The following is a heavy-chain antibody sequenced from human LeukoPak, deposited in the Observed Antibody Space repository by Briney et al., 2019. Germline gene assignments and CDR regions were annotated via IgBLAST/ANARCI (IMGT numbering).Heavy chain of an antibody. CDR1: GGSISSYY. D-gene: IGHD6-13*01. Sequence: PSETLSLTCTVSGGSISSYYWSWIRQPPGKGLEWIGNIHYSGSTNYNPSLNSRVTISVDTSKSHFSLNLSAVTAADTAVYYCARFYGSSWPHRYKFDYWGQGTLVTVSS. CDR2: IHYSGST. J-gene: IGHJ4*02. V-gene: IGHV4-59*01. CDR3: ARFYGSSWPHRYKFDY.